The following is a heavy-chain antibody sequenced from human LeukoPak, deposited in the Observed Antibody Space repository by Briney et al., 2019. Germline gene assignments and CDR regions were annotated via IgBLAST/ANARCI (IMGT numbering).Heavy chain of an antibody. J-gene: IGHJ4*02. D-gene: IGHD6-13*01. CDR2: ISSSSSYI. CDR3: ARVIAAATIDY. Sequence: PGGSLRLSCAASGFTFSSDSMNWVRQAPGKGLEWVSSISSSSSYIYYADSVKGRFTVSRDNAKNSLYLQMNSLRAEDTAVYYCARVIAAATIDYWGQGTLVTVSS. CDR1: GFTFSSDS. V-gene: IGHV3-21*01.